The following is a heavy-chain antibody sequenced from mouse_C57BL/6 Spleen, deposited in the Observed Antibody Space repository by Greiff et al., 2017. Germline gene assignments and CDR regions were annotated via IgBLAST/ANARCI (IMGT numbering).Heavy chain of an antibody. Sequence: VQLQESDAELVKPGASVKISCKVSGYTFTDHTIHWMKQRPEQGLEWIGYIYPRDGSTKYNEKFKGKATLTADKSSSTAYMQLNSLTSEDSAVYFCAIYGSSRHWYFEVWGTGTTVTVSS. V-gene: IGHV1-78*01. D-gene: IGHD1-1*01. J-gene: IGHJ1*03. CDR2: IYPRDGST. CDR1: GYTFTDHT. CDR3: AIYGSSRHWYFEV.